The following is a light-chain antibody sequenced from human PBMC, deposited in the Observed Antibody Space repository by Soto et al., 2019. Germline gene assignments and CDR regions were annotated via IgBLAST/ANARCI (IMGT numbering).Light chain of an antibody. CDR1: TSDIGGNT. CDR3: ASWDDRLNGPV. J-gene: IGLJ2*01. CDR2: SDI. Sequence: QSVLTQPPSASGTPGQRVTISCSGTTSDIGGNTVDWYQHLPGTAPKLLIHSDIQRASGVPDRLSGSKSGTSASLAISGLQSEDEANYYCASWDDRLNGPVFGGGTKVTVL. V-gene: IGLV1-44*01.